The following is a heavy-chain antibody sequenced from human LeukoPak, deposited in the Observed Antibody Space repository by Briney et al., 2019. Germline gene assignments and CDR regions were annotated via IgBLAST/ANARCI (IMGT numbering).Heavy chain of an antibody. J-gene: IGHJ4*02. Sequence: SETLSLTCTVSGGSISSYYWSWIRQPAGKGLEWIGRTYTSGDTNYNPSLKSRVTMSVGTSKNQFSLKLSSVTAADTAVYYCAREPEDVDTAMAGATYYFDYWGQGTLVTVSS. CDR2: TYTSGDT. V-gene: IGHV4-4*07. CDR3: AREPEDVDTAMAGATYYFDY. D-gene: IGHD5-18*01. CDR1: GGSISSYY.